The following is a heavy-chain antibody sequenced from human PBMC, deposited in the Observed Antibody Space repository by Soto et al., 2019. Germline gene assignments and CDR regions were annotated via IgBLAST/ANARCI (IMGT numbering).Heavy chain of an antibody. CDR3: ARVSSGSYWHRDYYYYGMDV. V-gene: IGHV3-30-3*01. CDR1: GFTFSSYA. Sequence: GGSLRLSCAASGFTFSSYAMHWVRQAPGKGLEWVAVISYDGSNKYYADSVKGRFTISRDNSKNTLYLQMNSLRAEDTAVYYCARVSSGSYWHRDYYYYGMDVWGQGTTVTVSS. J-gene: IGHJ6*02. D-gene: IGHD1-26*01. CDR2: ISYDGSNK.